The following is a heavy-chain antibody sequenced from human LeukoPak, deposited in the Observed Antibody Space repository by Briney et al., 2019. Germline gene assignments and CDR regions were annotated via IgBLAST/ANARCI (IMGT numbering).Heavy chain of an antibody. V-gene: IGHV3-23*01. CDR2: IRSIGGST. CDR1: GFTFSSYA. Sequence: GGSLRLSCGASGFTFSSYAMSWVRQAPGKGLEWVSAIRSIGGSTYYADSVKGRFTISRDNSKNTLYLQMNSLRAEDTAVYYCAKDSHVVGATPYYFHDWGQGTLVTVSS. D-gene: IGHD2-15*01. CDR3: AKDSHVVGATPYYFHD. J-gene: IGHJ4*02.